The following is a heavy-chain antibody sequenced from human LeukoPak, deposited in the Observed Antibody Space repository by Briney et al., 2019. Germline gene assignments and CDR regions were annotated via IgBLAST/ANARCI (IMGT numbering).Heavy chain of an antibody. CDR3: ARQPTVKRGAVASNFEN. D-gene: IGHD6-19*01. CDR1: GGLITSTIHY. Sequence: SETLSLTCSVSGGLITSTIHYWARIRQPPGQGLEWVASYYYNCITYYNASLESRVTMSVYTSMNQFSLRLSSVSAADTSVYYGARQPTVKRGAVASNFENWGERALVTVSS. J-gene: IGHJ4*02. CDR2: YYYNCIT. V-gene: IGHV4-39*01.